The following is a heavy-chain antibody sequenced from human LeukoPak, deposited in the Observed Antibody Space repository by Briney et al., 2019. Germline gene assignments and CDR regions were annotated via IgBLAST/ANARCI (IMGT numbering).Heavy chain of an antibody. CDR1: GGTFSSYA. CDR2: IIPIFGTA. J-gene: IGHJ4*02. CDR3: AREREFGSGSYYFDY. Sequence: ASVKVSCKASGGTFSSYAISWVRQAPGQGLEWMGRIIPIFGTANYAQKFQGRVTITTDESTSTAYMELSSLRSEDTAVYYCAREREFGSGSYYFDYWGQGTLVTVSS. D-gene: IGHD6-19*01. V-gene: IGHV1-69*05.